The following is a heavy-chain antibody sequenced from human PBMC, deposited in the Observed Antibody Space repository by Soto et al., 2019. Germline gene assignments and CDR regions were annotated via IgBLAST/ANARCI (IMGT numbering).Heavy chain of an antibody. CDR1: GFNFGVFG. V-gene: IGHV3-30*03. CDR3: ALTRRSSLLEVAGPESEY. J-gene: IGHJ4*02. D-gene: IGHD6-19*01. Sequence: GGSLRLSCATSGFNFGVFGMHWVRQAPGKGLEWLSVLSYEGSEEYYADSVRGRFTISRDNSKSTLFLQMDSLRVEDTGVYYCALTRRSSLLEVAGPESEYWCQGTLVTVSS. CDR2: LSYEGSEE.